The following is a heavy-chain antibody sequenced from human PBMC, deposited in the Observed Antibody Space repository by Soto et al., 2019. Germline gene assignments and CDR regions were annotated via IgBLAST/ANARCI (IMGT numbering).Heavy chain of an antibody. V-gene: IGHV3-23*01. CDR3: AKAGYGSGSYYTLSFDY. CDR2: ITNTGGRT. Sequence: GGSLRLSCAGSGFTFSSHAVSWVRQAPGRGLECVSSITNTGGRTYYADSVKGRFTISRDNSKNTVYLQMNSLRAEDTAVYYCAKAGYGSGSYYTLSFDYWGQGS. CDR1: GFTFSSHA. J-gene: IGHJ4*02. D-gene: IGHD3-10*01.